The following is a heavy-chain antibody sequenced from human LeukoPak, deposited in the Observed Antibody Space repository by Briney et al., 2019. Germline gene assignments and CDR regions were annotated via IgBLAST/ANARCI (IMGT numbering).Heavy chain of an antibody. J-gene: IGHJ4*02. CDR2: INHSGSI. CDR3: ARERGIQLWLE. CDR1: GGSFSGYY. V-gene: IGHV4-34*01. Sequence: SETLSLTCAVYGGSFSGYYWSWIRQPPGKGLEWIGEINHSGSINYNPSLKSRVTISVDTSKNQFSLKLSSVTAADTAVYYCARERGIQLWLEWGQGTLVTVSS. D-gene: IGHD5-18*01.